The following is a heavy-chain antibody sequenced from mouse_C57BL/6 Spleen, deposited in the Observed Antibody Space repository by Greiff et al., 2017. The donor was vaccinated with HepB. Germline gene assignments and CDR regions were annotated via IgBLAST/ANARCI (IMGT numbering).Heavy chain of an antibody. CDR1: GYTFTDYY. Sequence: VQLQQSGAELVRPGASVKLSCKASGYTFTDYYINWVKQRPGQGLEWIARIYPGSGNTYYNEKFKGKATLTAEKSSSTAYMQLSSLTSEDSAVYFCARYGSSLAWFAYWGQGTLVTVSA. CDR2: IYPGSGNT. D-gene: IGHD1-1*01. V-gene: IGHV1-76*01. CDR3: ARYGSSLAWFAY. J-gene: IGHJ3*01.